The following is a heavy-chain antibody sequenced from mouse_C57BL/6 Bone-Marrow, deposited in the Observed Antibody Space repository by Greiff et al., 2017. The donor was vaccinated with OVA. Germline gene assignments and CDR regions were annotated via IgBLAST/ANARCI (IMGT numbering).Heavy chain of an antibody. CDR3: ARGDYDDY. Sequence: QVQLQQSGAELARPGASVKLSCKASGYTFTSYGISWVKQRTGQGLEWIGEIYPRSGNTYYNEKFKGKATLTADKSSSTAYMELRSLTSEDSAVYFCARGDYDDYWGQGTTLPVSS. V-gene: IGHV1-81*01. CDR1: GYTFTSYG. D-gene: IGHD2-4*01. J-gene: IGHJ2*01. CDR2: IYPRSGNT.